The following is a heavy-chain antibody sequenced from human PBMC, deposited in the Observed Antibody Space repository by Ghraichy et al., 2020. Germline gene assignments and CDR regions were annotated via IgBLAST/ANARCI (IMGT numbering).Heavy chain of an antibody. J-gene: IGHJ3*02. CDR2: ISSSSSTM. V-gene: IGHV3-48*01. Sequence: GGSLRLSCAASGFTFSTYSMNWVRQAPGKGLEWVSYISSSSSTMYYADSVKGRFTISRDNAKNSLYLQMNSLRAEDAAVYYCAPDYYDNSGHTLISFDIWVLVPVVTGSA. CDR1: GFTFSTYS. CDR3: APDYYDNSGHTLISFDI. D-gene: IGHD3-22*01.